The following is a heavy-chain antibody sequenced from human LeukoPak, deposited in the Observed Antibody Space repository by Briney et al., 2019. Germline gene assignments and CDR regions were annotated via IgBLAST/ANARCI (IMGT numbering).Heavy chain of an antibody. CDR1: GYTFTSYG. CDR2: ISAYNGNT. D-gene: IGHD6-13*01. Sequence: GASVKVSFKASGYTFTSYGISWVRQAPGQGLEGMGWISAYNGNTNYAQKLQGRVTMTTDTSTSTAYMELRSLRSDDTAVYYCARAGTIAAAGRGYFDSWGQGTLVTVSS. CDR3: ARAGTIAAAGRGYFDS. V-gene: IGHV1-18*01. J-gene: IGHJ4*02.